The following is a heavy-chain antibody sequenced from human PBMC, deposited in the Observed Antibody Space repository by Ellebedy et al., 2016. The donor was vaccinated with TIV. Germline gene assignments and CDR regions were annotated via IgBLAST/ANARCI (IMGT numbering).Heavy chain of an antibody. V-gene: IGHV4-30-4*08. CDR2: IYYRGST. CDR3: ARGDSSSSRVYY. Sequence: MPSETLSLTCTVSGGSISSGDCYWSWIRPPPGKGLEWIGYIYYRGSTYYNPSLKSRVTISVDTSKNQFSLKLRSVTAADTAVYYCARGDSSSSRVYYWGQGTLVTVSS. J-gene: IGHJ4*02. D-gene: IGHD6-6*01. CDR1: GGSISSGDCY.